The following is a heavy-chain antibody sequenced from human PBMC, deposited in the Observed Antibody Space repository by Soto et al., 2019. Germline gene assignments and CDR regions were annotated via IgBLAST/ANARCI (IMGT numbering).Heavy chain of an antibody. V-gene: IGHV4-31*03. J-gene: IGHJ4*02. CDR2: IYYSGNT. D-gene: IGHD1-1*01. CDR3: ARSVELLSTFDY. Sequence: QVQLQESGPGLVKPSQTLSLTCTVSGGSISSGGYYWSWIRQHPGKGLEWIGYIYYSGNTYYNPSLKSRVTISLDTSNNQFSLKLSSVTAADTAVYYCARSVELLSTFDYWGQGTLVTVSS. CDR1: GGSISSGGYY.